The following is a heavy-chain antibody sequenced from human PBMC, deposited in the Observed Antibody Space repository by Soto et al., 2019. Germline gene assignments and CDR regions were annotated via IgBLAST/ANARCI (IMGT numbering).Heavy chain of an antibody. CDR3: AKGLRLGELF. Sequence: VQLVESGGGVVQPGRSLRLSCAASGFTFSSYGMHWVRQAPGKGLEWVAVISYDGSNKYYADSVKGRFTISRDNSKNTLYLQMNSLRAEDTAVYYCAKGLRLGELFWGQGTMVTVSS. V-gene: IGHV3-30*18. CDR2: ISYDGSNK. J-gene: IGHJ3*01. D-gene: IGHD3-16*01. CDR1: GFTFSSYG.